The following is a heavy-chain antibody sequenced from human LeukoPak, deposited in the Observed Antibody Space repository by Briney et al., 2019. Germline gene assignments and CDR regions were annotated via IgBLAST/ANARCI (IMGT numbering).Heavy chain of an antibody. V-gene: IGHV1-69*06. CDR2: IIPIFGTA. CDR3: ASTTAYGEGYFDY. Sequence: SVKVSCKASGGTFSSYAISWVRQAPGQGLEWMGGIIPIFGTANYAQKFQGRVTITADKSTSTAYMELSSLRSEDTAVYYCASTTAYGEGYFDYWGQGTLVTVSS. CDR1: GGTFSSYA. J-gene: IGHJ4*02. D-gene: IGHD4-17*01.